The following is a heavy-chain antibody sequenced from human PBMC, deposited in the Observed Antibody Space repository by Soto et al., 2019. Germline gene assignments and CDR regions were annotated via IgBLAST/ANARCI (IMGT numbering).Heavy chain of an antibody. D-gene: IGHD3-22*01. CDR3: ARVVDYCDPYYYYGMDV. CDR1: GFTFSSYS. Sequence: GGSLRLSCAASGFTFSSYSMNWFRQAPGKGLEWVSSISCITSYIYYADSVKGRFTISRDNAKNSLYLQMNSLRAEDTAVYYCARVVDYCDPYYYYGMDVWGQGTTVTVSS. V-gene: IGHV3-21*01. CDR2: ISCITSYI. J-gene: IGHJ6*02.